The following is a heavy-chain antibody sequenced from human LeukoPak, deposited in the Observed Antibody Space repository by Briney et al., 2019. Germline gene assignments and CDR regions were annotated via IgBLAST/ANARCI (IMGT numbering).Heavy chain of an antibody. CDR3: ATGRDGSNYGY. J-gene: IGHJ4*02. D-gene: IGHD5-24*01. CDR2: IYTSGST. Sequence: SETLSLTCTVSGGSISSYYWSWIRQPPGKGLEWIGYIYTSGSTNYNPSLKSRVTISVDTSKNQFSLKLSSVTAADTAVYYCATGRDGSNYGYWGQGTLVTVSS. V-gene: IGHV4-4*09. CDR1: GGSISSYY.